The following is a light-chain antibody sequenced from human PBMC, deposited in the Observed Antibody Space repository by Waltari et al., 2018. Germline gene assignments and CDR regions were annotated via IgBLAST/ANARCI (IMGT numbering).Light chain of an antibody. CDR2: DAS. V-gene: IGKV3-11*01. CDR3: LQRSNWPYT. J-gene: IGKJ2*01. CDR1: QTVRSF. Sequence: EIVLTQSPATLSLSPGERATLSCRASQTVRSFLAWYQQKPGQAPRLLIFDASSRAPGIPAKFRGSVSGTDFTLTVSNLEPEDFAVYYCLQRSNWPYTFGQGTRVEIK.